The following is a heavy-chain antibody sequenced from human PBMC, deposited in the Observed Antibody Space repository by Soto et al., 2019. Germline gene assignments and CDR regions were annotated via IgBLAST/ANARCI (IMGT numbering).Heavy chain of an antibody. CDR3: ARDGHDYSNYVFDY. J-gene: IGHJ4*02. D-gene: IGHD4-4*01. Sequence: PSETLSLTCAVSGGSISSYYWSWIRQPPGKGLEWIGYIYYSGSTNYNPSLKSRVTISVDTSKNQFSLKLSSVTAADTAVYYCARDGHDYSNYVFDYWGQGTLVTVSS. CDR2: IYYSGST. V-gene: IGHV4-59*01. CDR1: GGSISSYY.